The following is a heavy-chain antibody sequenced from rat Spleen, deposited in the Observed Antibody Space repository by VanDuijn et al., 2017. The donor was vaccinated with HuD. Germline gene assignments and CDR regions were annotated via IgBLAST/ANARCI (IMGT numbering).Heavy chain of an antibody. CDR2: ISYDGSST. V-gene: IGHV5-20*01. D-gene: IGHD1-9*01. CDR3: TATMGITGYYYVIDA. CDR1: GFTFSNYD. J-gene: IGHJ4*01. Sequence: EVQLVESGGGLVQPGRSMKLSCAASGFTFSNYDMAWVRQAPTKGLAWVASISYDGSSTYYRDSVKGRFTISRDNAKSTLYLQMDSLRSEDTATYYCTATMGITGYYYVIDAWGQGASVTVSS.